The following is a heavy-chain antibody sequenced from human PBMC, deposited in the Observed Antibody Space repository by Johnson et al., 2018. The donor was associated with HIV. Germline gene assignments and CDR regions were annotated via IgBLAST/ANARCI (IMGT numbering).Heavy chain of an antibody. V-gene: IGHV3-66*01. CDR2: IYSGGST. Sequence: VQLVESGGGLVQPGGSLRLSCAASGFTFSNYDMHWVRQGTGKGLEWVSVIYSGGSTYYADSVKGRFTISRDNSKNTLYLQMNSLRVEDTAVYYCAKDRGTWYGNDAFDIWGQGTMVTVSS. J-gene: IGHJ3*02. D-gene: IGHD2-15*01. CDR1: GFTFSNYD. CDR3: AKDRGTWYGNDAFDI.